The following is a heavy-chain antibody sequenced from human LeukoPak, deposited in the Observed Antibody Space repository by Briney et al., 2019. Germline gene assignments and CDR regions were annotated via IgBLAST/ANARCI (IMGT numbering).Heavy chain of an antibody. Sequence: SETLSLTCTVSGGSISSSSYYWGWIRQPPGKGLEWIGSIYYSGSTYYNPSLKSRVTMSVDTSKNQFSLKLSSVTAADTAVYYCARGGSVHYFDYWGQGTPVTVSS. V-gene: IGHV4-39*07. CDR3: ARGGSVHYFDY. D-gene: IGHD3-16*01. CDR2: IYYSGST. J-gene: IGHJ4*02. CDR1: GGSISSSSYY.